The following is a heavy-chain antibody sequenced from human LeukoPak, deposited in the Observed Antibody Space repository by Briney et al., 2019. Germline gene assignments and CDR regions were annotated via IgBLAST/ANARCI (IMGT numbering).Heavy chain of an antibody. CDR2: MNPNSGNT. CDR1: GYTFTTYD. J-gene: IGHJ6*03. Sequence: ASVKVSCKASGYTFTTYDINWVRQATGQGLEWMGWMNPNSGNTGYTQKFQGRVTITRNTSISTAYMELSSLRSEDTAVYYCARGYRDGYNYYYYYYYMDVWGKGTTVTVSS. V-gene: IGHV1-8*03. D-gene: IGHD5-24*01. CDR3: ARGYRDGYNYYYYYYYMDV.